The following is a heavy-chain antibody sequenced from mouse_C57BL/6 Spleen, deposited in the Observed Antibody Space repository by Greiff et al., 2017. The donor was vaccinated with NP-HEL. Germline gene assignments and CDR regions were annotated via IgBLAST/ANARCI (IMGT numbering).Heavy chain of an antibody. CDR1: GYTFTSYW. CDR2: INPSNGGT. CDR3: SRSMYYCGRLEY. V-gene: IGHV1-53*01. J-gene: IGHJ2*01. D-gene: IGHD1-1*01. Sequence: VQLQQSGTELVKPGASVKLSCKASGYTFTSYWMHWVKQRPGQGLEWIGNINPSNGGTNYNEKFKSKATLTVDKPSSTAYMQLSSLTSEDSAVYYCSRSMYYCGRLEYWGQGTTLTVAS.